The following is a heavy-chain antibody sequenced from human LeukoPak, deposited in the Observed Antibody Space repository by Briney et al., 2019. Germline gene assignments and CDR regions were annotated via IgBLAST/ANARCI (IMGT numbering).Heavy chain of an antibody. CDR2: ISSSSTYI. CDR3: ASNYYDSGSYLYYFDY. J-gene: IGHJ4*02. D-gene: IGHD3-10*01. Sequence: GESLTLSCAASGFTFSSYGMSWVRQAPGKVLEWVSSISSSSTYIYYVDSVKGRFTISRDNAKNSLYLQMDSLRAEDTAVYFCASNYYDSGSYLYYFDYWGQGTLVTVSS. CDR1: GFTFSSYG. V-gene: IGHV3-21*01.